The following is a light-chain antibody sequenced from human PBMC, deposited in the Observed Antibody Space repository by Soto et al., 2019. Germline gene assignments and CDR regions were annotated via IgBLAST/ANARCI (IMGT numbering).Light chain of an antibody. CDR1: SSDVGGYNF. Sequence: QSVLTQPASVSGSPGQSITISRTGTSSDVGGYNFVSWYQHHPGTPPKLIIYEVIHRPSGVSNRFSGSKSAITASLTISGLQVEDEADYFCSSYSSTTTREVFGTGTKLTVL. CDR3: SSYSSTTTREV. CDR2: EVI. V-gene: IGLV2-14*01. J-gene: IGLJ1*01.